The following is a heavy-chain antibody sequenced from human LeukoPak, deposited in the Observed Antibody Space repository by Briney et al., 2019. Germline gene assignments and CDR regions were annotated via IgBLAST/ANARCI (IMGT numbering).Heavy chain of an antibody. CDR3: ARRMPPDY. CDR2: IYHSGST. Sequence: SETLSLTCAVSGYSISSGYYWGWIRQPPGKGLEWIGSIYHSGSTHYNPSLKGRVTISVDTSKNQFSLKLSSVTAADTAVYYCARRMPPDYWGQGTLVTVSS. CDR1: GYSISSGYY. V-gene: IGHV4-38-2*01. J-gene: IGHJ4*02. D-gene: IGHD2-15*01.